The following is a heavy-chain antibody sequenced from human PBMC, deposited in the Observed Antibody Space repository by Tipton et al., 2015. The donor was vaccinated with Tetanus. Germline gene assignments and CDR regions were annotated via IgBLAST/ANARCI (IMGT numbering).Heavy chain of an antibody. CDR1: GFTFSMYV. CDR3: AKVGRGGGVYQDYHGMDV. D-gene: IGHD6-6*01. V-gene: IGHV3-23*01. J-gene: IGHJ6*02. CDR2: ISGSGDST. Sequence: SLRFSCAASGFTFSMYVMSWVRQAPGKGLEWVSAISGSGDSTYYADSVKVRFTISRDNSKKTLYLQMNSLRAEDTAVYYCAKVGRGGGVYQDYHGMDVWGQGTAVTVSS.